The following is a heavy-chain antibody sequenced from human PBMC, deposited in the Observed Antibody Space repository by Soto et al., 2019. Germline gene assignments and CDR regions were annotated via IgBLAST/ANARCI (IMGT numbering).Heavy chain of an antibody. CDR1: GGSISGSY. D-gene: IGHD2-8*02. Sequence: SETLSLTCSVSGGSISGSYWSWIRQSPGKGLEWLGYVYYTGSTNYSPSLRSRVSISVDTSKNEFSLRLSSVTAADTAVYFCARSVTVPGAHIDYWGQGTQVTVSS. CDR3: ARSVTVPGAHIDY. CDR2: VYYTGST. J-gene: IGHJ4*02. V-gene: IGHV4-59*01.